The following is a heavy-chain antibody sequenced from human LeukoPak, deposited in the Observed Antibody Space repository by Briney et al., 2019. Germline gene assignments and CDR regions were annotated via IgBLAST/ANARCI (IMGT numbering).Heavy chain of an antibody. J-gene: IGHJ5*01. Sequence: AGGSLRLSCAASGFTFSDSYMTWVRQAPGKGVEWVAYISGSGHDINYSDSVKGRFTISRDNAKNSLYLQMSSLRVEDTSVYYCTRDPRHFDSCGQGTLVTVSS. D-gene: IGHD6-6*01. CDR1: GFTFSDSY. CDR2: ISGSGHDI. V-gene: IGHV3-11*04. CDR3: TRDPRHFDS.